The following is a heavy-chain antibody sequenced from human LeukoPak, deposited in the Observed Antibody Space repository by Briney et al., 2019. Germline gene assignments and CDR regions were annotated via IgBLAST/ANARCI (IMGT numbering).Heavy chain of an antibody. Sequence: SETLSLTCTVSGAPITTSNHYWGWIRQTPGKTLEWIANIYYSGHTLYNPPLKSRALISVDTSSNQFSLRLTSVTAADTAVYYCAAPSGPTCYSPVDFWGQGTSVSVSS. V-gene: IGHV4-39*01. J-gene: IGHJ4*02. CDR2: IYYSGHT. D-gene: IGHD2-15*01. CDR1: GAPITTSNHY. CDR3: AAPSGPTCYSPVDF.